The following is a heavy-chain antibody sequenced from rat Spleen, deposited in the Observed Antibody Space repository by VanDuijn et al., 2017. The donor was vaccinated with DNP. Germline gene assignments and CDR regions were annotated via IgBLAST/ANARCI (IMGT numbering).Heavy chain of an antibody. Sequence: EVQLVESGGGLVQPGRSLKLSCAASGFTFSDYAMAWVRQSPKKGLEWVATISYDGSDIYYRDSVKGRFTMSRDNAKSTLYLQMDSLRSEDTATYYCASRPPPTRGPFDYWGQGVMVTVSS. CDR3: ASRPPPTRGPFDY. V-gene: IGHV5-7*01. CDR2: ISYDGSDI. J-gene: IGHJ2*01. CDR1: GFTFSDYA. D-gene: IGHD1-4*01.